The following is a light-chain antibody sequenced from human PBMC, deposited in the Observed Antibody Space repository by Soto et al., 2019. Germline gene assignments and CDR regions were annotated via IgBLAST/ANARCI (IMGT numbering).Light chain of an antibody. CDR1: SSDVGSYNY. V-gene: IGLV2-14*01. CDR2: ASS. CDR3: SSYTSGSTLYV. Sequence: QSVLAQPASVSGSPGHSITISCTVTSSDVGSYNYVSWYQHHPGKAPRLMIYASSNRPSGVSHRFSGSRSGNTASLTISGLQAEDEADYYCSSYTSGSTLYVFGTGTKVTV. J-gene: IGLJ1*01.